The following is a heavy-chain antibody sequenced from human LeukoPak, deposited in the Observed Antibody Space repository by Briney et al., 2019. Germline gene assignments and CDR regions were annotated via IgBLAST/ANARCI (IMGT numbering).Heavy chain of an antibody. CDR3: ARHSRSGYSDYESAFDI. CDR1: GGSISSSSFY. Sequence: SETLSLTCTVSGGSISSSSFYWDWIRQPPGKGLEWIGTIFYSGSTYYNPSLKSRVTISVDTSKNQFSLKLSSVTAADTAVYYCARHSRSGYSDYESAFDIWGQGTMVIVSS. CDR2: IFYSGST. V-gene: IGHV4-39*01. D-gene: IGHD5-12*01. J-gene: IGHJ3*02.